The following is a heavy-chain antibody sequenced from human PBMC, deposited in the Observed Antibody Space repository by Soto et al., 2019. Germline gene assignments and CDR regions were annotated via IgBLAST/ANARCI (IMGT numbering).Heavy chain of an antibody. CDR1: GGTFSSYT. CDR3: AGEGLEGYCSGGSCYGFDY. CDR2: IIPILGIA. V-gene: IGHV1-69*08. D-gene: IGHD2-15*01. Sequence: QVQLVQSGAEVKKPGSSVKVSCKASGGTFSSYTISWVRQAPGQGLEWMGRIIPILGIANYAQKFQGRVTITADKSTSTAYMELSSLRSEDTAVYYCAGEGLEGYCSGGSCYGFDYWGQGTLVTVSS. J-gene: IGHJ4*02.